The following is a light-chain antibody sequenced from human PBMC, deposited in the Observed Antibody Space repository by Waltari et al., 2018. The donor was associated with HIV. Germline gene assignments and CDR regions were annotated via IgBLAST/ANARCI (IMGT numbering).Light chain of an antibody. J-gene: IGKJ4*01. Sequence: EIVLTQSPGTLSLSPGERATLSCTASQNIGDTYLAWYQHKPGQAPRLLIYGASSRATNIPDRFSGSGSGKDFTLTISRLEPEDFAVYYCQQYDTSFTFRGGTEVEIK. CDR2: GAS. CDR3: QQYDTSFT. V-gene: IGKV3-20*01. CDR1: QNIGDTY.